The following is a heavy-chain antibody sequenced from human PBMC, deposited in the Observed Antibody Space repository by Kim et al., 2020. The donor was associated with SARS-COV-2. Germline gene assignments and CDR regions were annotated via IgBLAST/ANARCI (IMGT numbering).Heavy chain of an antibody. Sequence: SETLSLTCAVYGGSFSGYYWSWIRQPPGKGLEWIGEINHSGSTNYNPSLKSRVTISVDTSKNQFSLKLSSVTAADTAVYYCARGSSAGLAAAGTRIKYYFDYWGQGTMVTVSS. D-gene: IGHD6-13*01. CDR2: INHSGST. CDR1: GGSFSGYY. J-gene: IGHJ4*02. CDR3: ARGSSAGLAAAGTRIKYYFDY. V-gene: IGHV4-34*01.